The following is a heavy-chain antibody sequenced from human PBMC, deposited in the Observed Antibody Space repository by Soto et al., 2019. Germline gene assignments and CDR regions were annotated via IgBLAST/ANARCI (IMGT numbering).Heavy chain of an antibody. D-gene: IGHD6-19*01. V-gene: IGHV4-34*01. Sequence: TLSLTCAVYGGSFSGYYWSWIRQPPGKGLEWIGEINHSGSTNYNPSLKSRVTISVDTSKNQFSLKLSSVTAADTAVYYCARGRVAVAGTTYNWFDPWGQGTLVTVSS. CDR1: GGSFSGYY. CDR2: INHSGST. J-gene: IGHJ5*02. CDR3: ARGRVAVAGTTYNWFDP.